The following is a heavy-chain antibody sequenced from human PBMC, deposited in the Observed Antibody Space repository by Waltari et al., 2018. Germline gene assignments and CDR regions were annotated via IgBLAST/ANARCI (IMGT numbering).Heavy chain of an antibody. CDR1: GFTFSSYE. CDR2: ISSSGSTI. J-gene: IGHJ6*02. V-gene: IGHV3-48*03. CDR3: ARAGGYCSSTSCYTLDYYYGMDV. Sequence: EVQLVESGGGLVQPGGSLRLSCAASGFTFSSYEMNWVRQAPGKGLEWVSYISSSGSTIYYADSVKGRFTNPRDNAKNSLYLQMNSLRAEDTAVYYCARAGGYCSSTSCYTLDYYYGMDVWGQGTTVTVSS. D-gene: IGHD2-2*02.